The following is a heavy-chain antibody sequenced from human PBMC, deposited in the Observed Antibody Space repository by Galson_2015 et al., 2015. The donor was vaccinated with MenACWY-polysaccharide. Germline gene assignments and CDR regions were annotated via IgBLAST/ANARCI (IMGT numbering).Heavy chain of an antibody. Sequence: SLRLSCAASGFTFRSYWMSWVRQAPGKGLEWVANMNQDGSEKYYVDSVKGRFTISRDNAKNSLYLQMDSLRAEDAAVFYCARGGRSGMDVWGQGTTVTVSS. D-gene: IGHD1-14*01. J-gene: IGHJ6*02. CDR2: MNQDGSEK. V-gene: IGHV3-7*01. CDR1: GFTFRSYW. CDR3: ARGGRSGMDV.